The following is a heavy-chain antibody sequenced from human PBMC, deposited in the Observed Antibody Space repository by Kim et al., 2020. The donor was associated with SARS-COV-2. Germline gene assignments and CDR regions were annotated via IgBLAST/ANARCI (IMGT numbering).Heavy chain of an antibody. CDR3: ARKGYTGVTVYGMDL. CDR1: GFTFSQYG. J-gene: IGHJ6*02. CDR2: LWYDETKN. Sequence: GGSLRLSCAASGFTFSQYGMHWVRQAPGKGLEWVAILWYDETKNYYAESVKGRFTISRDNSKNTLSLQMNSLRAEDTAVYYCARKGYTGVTVYGMDLWGQGTTVTVSS. D-gene: IGHD2-2*02. V-gene: IGHV3-33*01.